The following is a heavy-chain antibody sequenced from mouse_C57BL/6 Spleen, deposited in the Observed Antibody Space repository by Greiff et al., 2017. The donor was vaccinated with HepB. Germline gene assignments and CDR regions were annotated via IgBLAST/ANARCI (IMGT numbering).Heavy chain of an antibody. V-gene: IGHV1-39*01. CDR1: GYSFTDYN. Sequence: VQLKESGPELVKPGASVKISCKASGYSFTDYNMNWVKQSNGKSLEWIGVINPNYGTTSYNQKFKGKATLTVDQSSSTAYMQLNSLTSEDSAVYYCAREAYYSRPGYFDVWGTGTTVTVSS. J-gene: IGHJ1*03. D-gene: IGHD2-5*01. CDR2: INPNYGTT. CDR3: AREAYYSRPGYFDV.